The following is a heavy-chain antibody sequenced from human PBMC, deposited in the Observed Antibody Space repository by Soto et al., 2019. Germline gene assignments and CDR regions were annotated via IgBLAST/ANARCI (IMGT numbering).Heavy chain of an antibody. D-gene: IGHD6-6*01. V-gene: IGHV1-18*01. J-gene: IGHJ5*02. CDR3: ARDSPIFGSSSSISNWFDP. CDR2: ISAYNGNT. Sequence: GASVKVSCKASGYTFTSYGISWVRQAPGQGLEWMGWISAYNGNTNYAQKLQGRVTMTTDTSTSTAYMKLRSLRSDDTAVYYCARDSPIFGSSSSISNWFDPWGQGTLVTVSS. CDR1: GYTFTSYG.